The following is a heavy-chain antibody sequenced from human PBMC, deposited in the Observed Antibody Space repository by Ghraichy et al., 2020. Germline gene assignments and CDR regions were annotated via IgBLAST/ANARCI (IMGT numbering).Heavy chain of an antibody. CDR1: GGSFSGYY. D-gene: IGHD2-2*01. CDR3: ARGIWDIVVVPAAPGDGWFDP. Sequence: SQTLSLTCAVYGGSFSGYYWSWIRQPPGKGLEWIGEINHSGSTNYNPSLKSRVTISVDTSKNQFSLKLSSVTAADTAVYYCARGIWDIVVVPAAPGDGWFDPWGQGTLVTVSS. CDR2: INHSGST. V-gene: IGHV4-34*01. J-gene: IGHJ5*02.